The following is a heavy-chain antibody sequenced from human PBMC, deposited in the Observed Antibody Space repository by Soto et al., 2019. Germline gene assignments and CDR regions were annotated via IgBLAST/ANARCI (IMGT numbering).Heavy chain of an antibody. J-gene: IGHJ5*02. CDR3: ARDTNSLDL. CDR1: SYSISSGFF. Sequence: SETLSLTCVVSSYSISSGFFWAWIRQPPGKGLEWVGSIYHTGDTHYNPSLRSQVSMSVDTSKNHFSLRLTHLTAADTAVYFCARDTNSLDLWGQGILVTVSS. CDR2: IYHTGDT. D-gene: IGHD2-8*01. V-gene: IGHV4-38-2*02.